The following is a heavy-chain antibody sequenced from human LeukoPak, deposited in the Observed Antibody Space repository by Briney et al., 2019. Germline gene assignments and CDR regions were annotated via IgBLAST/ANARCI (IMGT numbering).Heavy chain of an antibody. V-gene: IGHV4-34*01. Sequence: SETLSLTCAVYGGSFSGYYWSWIRQPPGKGLEWIGEINHSGSTNYNPSLKSRVTISVDTPKNQFSLKLSSVTAADTAVYYCARGSRHYSSSWYLYWGQGTLVTVSS. CDR1: GGSFSGYY. CDR2: INHSGST. J-gene: IGHJ4*02. CDR3: ARGSRHYSSSWYLY. D-gene: IGHD6-13*01.